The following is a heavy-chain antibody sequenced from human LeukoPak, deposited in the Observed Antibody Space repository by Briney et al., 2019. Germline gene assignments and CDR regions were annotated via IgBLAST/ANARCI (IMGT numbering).Heavy chain of an antibody. D-gene: IGHD5-18*01. CDR2: INQDGSDK. CDR3: ARDLFSYGANQDDF. J-gene: IGHJ4*02. V-gene: IGHV3-7*01. Sequence: PGGSLRLSCAASGFTFSSYWMNWVRQAPGKGLEWVANINQDGSDKYYVDSAKGRFTISRDNAKRSLYLQMNSLRAEDTAVYYCARDLFSYGANQDDFWGQGTLVTVSS. CDR1: GFTFSSYW.